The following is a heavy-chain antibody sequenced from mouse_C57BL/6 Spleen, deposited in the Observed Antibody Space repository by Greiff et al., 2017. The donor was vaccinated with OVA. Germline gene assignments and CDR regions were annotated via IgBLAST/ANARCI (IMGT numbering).Heavy chain of an antibody. Sequence: VQGVESGPELVKPGASVKISCKASGYAFSSSWMNWVKQRPGKGLEWIGRIYPGDGDTNYNGKFKGKATLTADKSSSTAYMQLSSLTSEDSAVYFCAREGLHFDYWGQGTTLTVSS. J-gene: IGHJ2*01. D-gene: IGHD3-3*01. V-gene: IGHV1-82*01. CDR1: GYAFSSSW. CDR3: AREGLHFDY. CDR2: IYPGDGDT.